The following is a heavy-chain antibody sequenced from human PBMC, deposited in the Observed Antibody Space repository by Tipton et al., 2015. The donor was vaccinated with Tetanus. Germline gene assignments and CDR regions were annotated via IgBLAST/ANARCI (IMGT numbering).Heavy chain of an antibody. CDR2: ISHSGSP. V-gene: IGHV4-59*12. J-gene: IGHJ4*02. CDR3: VRGRGSGAQSFGFEH. CDR1: GGSITKDY. D-gene: IGHD3-10*01. Sequence: LRLSCNVSGGSITKDYWSWIRQSPGKTLEWIGYISHSGSPNYNPSLKSRATVSVDTSKNQFSLDLTSVTAADTGVYFCVRGRGSGAQSFGFEHWGRGTQVTVSS.